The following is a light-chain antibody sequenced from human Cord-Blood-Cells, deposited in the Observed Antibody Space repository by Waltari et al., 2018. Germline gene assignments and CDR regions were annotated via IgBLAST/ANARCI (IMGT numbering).Light chain of an antibody. CDR1: SSDVGGYNY. CDR3: SSYAGSNNYV. J-gene: IGLJ1*01. Sequence: QSALTQPPSASGSPGQSVTISCTVTSSDVGGYNYVPWYQQHPGKAPKLMIYEVSKRPSGVPDRFSGSKSGNTASLTVSGLQAEDEADYYCSSYAGSNNYVFGTGTKVTVL. CDR2: EVS. V-gene: IGLV2-8*01.